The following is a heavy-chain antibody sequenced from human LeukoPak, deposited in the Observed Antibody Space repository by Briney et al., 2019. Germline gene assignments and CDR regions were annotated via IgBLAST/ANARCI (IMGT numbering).Heavy chain of an antibody. Sequence: SSETLSLTCAVYGGSFSGYYWSWIRQPPGKGLEWIGEINHSGSTNYNPSLKSRVTISVDTSKNQFSLKLSSVTAADTAVYYCAGSPVLRYFDWLLPPHDAFDIWGQGTMVTVSS. J-gene: IGHJ3*02. CDR2: INHSGST. V-gene: IGHV4-34*01. CDR3: AGSPVLRYFDWLLPPHDAFDI. D-gene: IGHD3-9*01. CDR1: GGSFSGYY.